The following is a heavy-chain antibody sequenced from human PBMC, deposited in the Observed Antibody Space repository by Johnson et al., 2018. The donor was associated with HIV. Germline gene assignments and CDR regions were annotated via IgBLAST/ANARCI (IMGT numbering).Heavy chain of an antibody. J-gene: IGHJ3*02. V-gene: IGHV3-11*01. CDR1: GFTFSDYY. D-gene: IGHD3-22*01. CDR2: ISSSGSTI. Sequence: QVQLVESGGGLVKPGGSLRLSCAASGFTFSDYYMSWIRQAPGKGLEWVSYISSSGSTIYYADSVKGRFTISRDNAKNSLYLQMNSLRAEDTAVYYCARDSGKAYYDSSGYPNDAFDIWGQGTMVTVSS. CDR3: ARDSGKAYYDSSGYPNDAFDI.